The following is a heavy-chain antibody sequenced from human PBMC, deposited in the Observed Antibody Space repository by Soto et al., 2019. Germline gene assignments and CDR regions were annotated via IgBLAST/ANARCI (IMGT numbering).Heavy chain of an antibody. CDR1: GYSISSGYH. D-gene: IGHD2-15*01. CDR2: VHYSGNT. V-gene: IGHV4-38-2*02. J-gene: IGHJ5*02. CDR3: ARQDRVVAEGRWFDP. Sequence: ASETLSLTCTVSGYSISSGYHWACIRQPPGKGLEWLGSVHYSGNTYYNPSLKSRLTISVDKSKNQFSLNLSSVTAADTAVYYCARQDRVVAEGRWFDPWGQGTLVTVSS.